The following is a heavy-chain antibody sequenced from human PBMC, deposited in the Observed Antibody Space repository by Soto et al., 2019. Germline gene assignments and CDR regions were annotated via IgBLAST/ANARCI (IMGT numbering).Heavy chain of an antibody. J-gene: IGHJ3*02. V-gene: IGHV3-23*01. CDR2: ISGSGGGT. Sequence: GGSLRLSCAASGFTFSSYAMSWVRQAPGKGLEWVSAISGSGGGTYYADSAKGRFTISRDNSKNTLYLQMNSLRAEDTAVYYCAKSRPVLYDYIWGSYRHDAFDIWGQGTMVTVSS. D-gene: IGHD3-16*02. CDR3: AKSRPVLYDYIWGSYRHDAFDI. CDR1: GFTFSSYA.